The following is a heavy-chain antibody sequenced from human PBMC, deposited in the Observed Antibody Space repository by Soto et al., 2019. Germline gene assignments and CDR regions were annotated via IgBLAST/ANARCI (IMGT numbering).Heavy chain of an antibody. CDR1: GGTFSSYA. V-gene: IGHV1-69*13. CDR3: ASPDSGSSPGYFDL. Sequence: ASVKVSCKASGGTFSSYAISWVRQAPGQGLEWMGGIIPIFGTANYAQKFQGRVTITADESTSTAYMELSSLRSEDTAVYYCASPDSGSSPGYFDLWGRGTLVTVSS. D-gene: IGHD1-26*01. J-gene: IGHJ2*01. CDR2: IIPIFGTA.